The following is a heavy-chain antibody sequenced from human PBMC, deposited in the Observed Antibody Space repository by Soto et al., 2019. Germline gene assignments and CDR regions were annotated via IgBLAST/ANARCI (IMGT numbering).Heavy chain of an antibody. V-gene: IGHV3-11*01. CDR1: GFSFSDYY. CDR3: AKMSSTDSYDPVFS. CDR2: ISGSGTNI. D-gene: IGHD2-2*01. Sequence: QVQLVESGGGVVKPGGSLRLSCSASGFSFSDYYMTSVRQAPGKGLEWILFISGSGTNIYYAESVEGRFTISRDNDRNSVHLQMNDLGGRDTAGYFCAKMSSTDSYDPVFSWGQGTVVTVSS. J-gene: IGHJ4*02.